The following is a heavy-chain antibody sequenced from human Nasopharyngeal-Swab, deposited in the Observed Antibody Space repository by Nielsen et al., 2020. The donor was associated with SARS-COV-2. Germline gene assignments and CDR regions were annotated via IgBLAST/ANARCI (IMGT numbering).Heavy chain of an antibody. V-gene: IGHV4-30-4*01. D-gene: IGHD5-12*01. J-gene: IGHJ5*02. Sequence: WIRQPPGKGLEWIGYIYYSGSTYYNPSLKSRVTISVDTSKNQFSLKLSSVTAADTAVYYCARYSLRLPVNWFDPWGQGTLVTVSS. CDR2: IYYSGST. CDR3: ARYSLRLPVNWFDP.